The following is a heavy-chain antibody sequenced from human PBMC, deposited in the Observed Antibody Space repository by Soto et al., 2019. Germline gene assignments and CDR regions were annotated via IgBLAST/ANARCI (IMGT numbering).Heavy chain of an antibody. V-gene: IGHV3-9*01. J-gene: IGHJ3*02. CDR2: ISWNSGSI. CDR1: GFTFDDYA. Sequence: EVQLVESGGGLVQPGRSLRLSCAASGFTFDDYAMHWVRQAPGKGLEWVSGISWNSGSIGYADSVKGRFTISRDNAKNSLYMQMNSLRAEDTALYYCAKARGLEPAPDAFDIWGQGTMVTVSS. CDR3: AKARGLEPAPDAFDI. D-gene: IGHD1-1*01.